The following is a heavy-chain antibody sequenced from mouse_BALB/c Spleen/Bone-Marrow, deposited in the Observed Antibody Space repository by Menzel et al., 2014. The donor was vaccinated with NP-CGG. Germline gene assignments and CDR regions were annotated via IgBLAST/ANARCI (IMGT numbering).Heavy chain of an antibody. J-gene: IGHJ3*01. CDR3: ARAAYRYDVTWFAY. Sequence: QVQLKESGPGLVAPSQSLSITCTVSGFSLTSYGVHWVRQPPGKGLEWLGVIWAGGSTNYNSAPMSRLSISKDNSKSXVFLKMNSLQTDDTAMYYCARAAYRYDVTWFAYWGQGTLVTVSA. V-gene: IGHV2-9*02. CDR1: GFSLTSYG. D-gene: IGHD2-14*01. CDR2: IWAGGST.